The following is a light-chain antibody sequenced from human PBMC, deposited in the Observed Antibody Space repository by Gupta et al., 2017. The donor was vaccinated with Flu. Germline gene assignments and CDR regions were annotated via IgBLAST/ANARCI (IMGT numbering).Light chain of an antibody. J-gene: IGKJ1*01. V-gene: IGKV1-5*03. CDR2: KAS. CDR3: QHKKSVPRT. Sequence: DIRMTQSPSTLSASVGDRVALTCRASRSISIWLAWYQQKPGQAPKLLMYKASTLESGVPSRFSGSGSGTEFTLTISSLQPDDFATYCCQHKKSVPRTFGQGTKVEIK. CDR1: RSISIW.